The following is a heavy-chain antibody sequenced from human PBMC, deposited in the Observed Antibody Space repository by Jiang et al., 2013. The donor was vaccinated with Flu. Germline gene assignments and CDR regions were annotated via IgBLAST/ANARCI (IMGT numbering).Heavy chain of an antibody. Sequence: SGAEVKKPGTSVKVSCKASGFTFTSSAVQWVRQARGQRLEWIGWIVVGSGNTNYAQKFQERVTITRDMSTSTAYMELSSLRSEDTAVYYCAGTEYSSSWYETPEFDYWGQGTLVTSP. D-gene: IGHD6-13*01. V-gene: IGHV1-58*01. J-gene: IGHJ4*02. CDR3: AGTEYSSSWYETPEFDY. CDR1: GFTFTSSA. CDR2: IVVGSGNT.